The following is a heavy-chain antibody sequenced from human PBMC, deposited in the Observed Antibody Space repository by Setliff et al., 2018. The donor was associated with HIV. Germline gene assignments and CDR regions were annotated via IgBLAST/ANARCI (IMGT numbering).Heavy chain of an antibody. Sequence: ASVKVSCKASGSTFSTYDINWVRQAPGPGPEWMGWMNPNSGNTGYAPELQGRVTMTRNTSISTAYMELSSLRSDDTAVYYCASSWSRVPYYGMDVWG. J-gene: IGHJ6*01. D-gene: IGHD6-13*01. CDR1: GSTFSTYD. CDR3: ASSWSRVPYYGMDV. CDR2: MNPNSGNT. V-gene: IGHV1-8*01.